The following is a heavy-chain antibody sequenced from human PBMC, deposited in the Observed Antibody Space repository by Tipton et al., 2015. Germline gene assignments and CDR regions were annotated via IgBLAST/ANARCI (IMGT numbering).Heavy chain of an antibody. Sequence: SLRLSCAASGFTVSTNYMNWVRQAPGKGLEWVSVIYGGGTTYYADSVKGRFSISRDNFKNTLYLQMISLRVEDTAVYYCARLRYSSGWYSRHYYYGTDVWGQGTTVTVSS. CDR2: IYGGGTT. CDR1: GFTVSTNY. CDR3: ARLRYSSGWYSRHYYYGTDV. V-gene: IGHV3-53*01. D-gene: IGHD6-19*01. J-gene: IGHJ6*02.